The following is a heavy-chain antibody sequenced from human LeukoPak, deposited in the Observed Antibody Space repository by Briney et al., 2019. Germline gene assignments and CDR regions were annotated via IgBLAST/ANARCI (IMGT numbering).Heavy chain of an antibody. CDR1: GGTFSSYA. Sequence: SVRVSCKASGGTFSSYAISWVRQAPGQGLEWMGGIIPIFGTANYAQKFQGRVTITADESTSTAYMELSSLRSEDTAVYYCARDPSSSGWGIYNWFDPWGQGTLVTVSS. CDR2: IIPIFGTA. CDR3: ARDPSSSGWGIYNWFDP. D-gene: IGHD6-19*01. J-gene: IGHJ5*02. V-gene: IGHV1-69*13.